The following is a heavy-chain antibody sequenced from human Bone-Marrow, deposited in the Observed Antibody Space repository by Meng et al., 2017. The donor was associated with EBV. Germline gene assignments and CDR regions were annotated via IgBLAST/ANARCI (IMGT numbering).Heavy chain of an antibody. D-gene: IGHD3-10*01. CDR2: MDPNSGNT. CDR3: ARDVYASGTYRADP. CDR1: RYTFTRDD. V-gene: IGHV1-8*01. Sequence: VPLVQLEAGVTKPGAPVQVPSKASRYTFTRDDINWVRQATGQGLAWMGWMDPNSGNTGVAQKFQGSVTMTRNTSISTAYMELSALTSEDTAVYYCARDVYASGTYRADPWGQGTLVTVSS. J-gene: IGHJ5*02.